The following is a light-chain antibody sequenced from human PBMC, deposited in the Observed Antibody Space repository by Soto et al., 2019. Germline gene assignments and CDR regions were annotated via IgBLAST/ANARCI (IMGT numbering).Light chain of an antibody. CDR1: RSVRSN. Sequence: EVVMTKSQATLSVSPGERFSLSCKASRSVRSNLAWYQQKPGQAPRLLISGASTRATGITDRFSGSGSGTEFTLTINSLQSEDFAVYYCQQYNYWPGTFGQGTKVDIK. J-gene: IGKJ1*01. V-gene: IGKV3-15*01. CDR2: GAS. CDR3: QQYNYWPGT.